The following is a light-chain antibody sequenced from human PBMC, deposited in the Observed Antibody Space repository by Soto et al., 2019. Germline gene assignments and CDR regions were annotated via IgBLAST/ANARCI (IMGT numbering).Light chain of an antibody. CDR1: QRVNIN. Sequence: MVMTQAPATLSVSPGERATLSCRASQRVNINLAWYQQKPGQAPRLLIYGASTRATGIPARFSGSGSGTEFTLTISSLQSEDFGVYYCQQYNNWPRTFGQGTKVAIK. J-gene: IGKJ1*01. CDR2: GAS. V-gene: IGKV3-15*01. CDR3: QQYNNWPRT.